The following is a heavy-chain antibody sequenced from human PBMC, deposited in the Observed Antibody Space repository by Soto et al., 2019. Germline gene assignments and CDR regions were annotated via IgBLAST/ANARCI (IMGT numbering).Heavy chain of an antibody. CDR1: GGTFSSYA. D-gene: IGHD3-10*02. CDR2: IIPIFGTA. V-gene: IGHV1-69*13. Sequence: SVKVSCKASGGTFSSYAISWVRQAPGQGLEWMGGIIPIFGTANYAQKFQGRVTITADESTSTAYMELSSLRSEDTAVYYCARSAMFGELNSADYWGQGTLVTVSS. J-gene: IGHJ4*02. CDR3: ARSAMFGELNSADY.